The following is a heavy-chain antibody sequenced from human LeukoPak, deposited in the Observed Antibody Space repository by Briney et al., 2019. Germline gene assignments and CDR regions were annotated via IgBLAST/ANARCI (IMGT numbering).Heavy chain of an antibody. J-gene: IGHJ6*03. Sequence: GGSPRLSCTASGFTFSSSGMSWVRQAPGKGLEWVSSISSSSSYIYYADSVKGRFTISRDNSKNTLYLQMNSLRAEDTAVYYCAKDSGAAAGPYYYYYMDVWGKGTTVTISS. CDR3: AKDSGAAAGPYYYYYMDV. CDR2: ISSSSSYI. CDR1: GFTFSSSG. D-gene: IGHD6-13*01. V-gene: IGHV3-21*01.